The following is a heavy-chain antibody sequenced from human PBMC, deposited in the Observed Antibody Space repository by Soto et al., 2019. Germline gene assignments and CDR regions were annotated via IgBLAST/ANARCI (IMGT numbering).Heavy chain of an antibody. D-gene: IGHD6-19*01. V-gene: IGHV3-48*02. Sequence: EVQLVESGGALVQRGGSLRLSCVASGFTFSVYSMNWVRQAPGKGLEWISYITSDTKTIKYADSVKGRFTISRDNAKNSVYLEMNRLRDEDTAVYYCARSVEGHFDYWGQGTVVTVSS. J-gene: IGHJ4*02. CDR1: GFTFSVYS. CDR2: ITSDTKTI. CDR3: ARSVEGHFDY.